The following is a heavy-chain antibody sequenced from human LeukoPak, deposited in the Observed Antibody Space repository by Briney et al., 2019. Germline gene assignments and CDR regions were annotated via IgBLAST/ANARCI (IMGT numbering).Heavy chain of an antibody. CDR2: INPNSGGT. D-gene: IGHD1-26*01. CDR1: GYTFTGYY. J-gene: IGHJ3*02. CDR3: ARELLVGATGSAFDI. Sequence: ASVKVSCKASGYTFTGYYMHWVRQAPGQGLEWMGWINPNSGGTNYAQKFQGRVTMTRDTSISTAYMELSRLRSDDTAVYYCARELLVGATGSAFDIWGQGTMVTVSS. V-gene: IGHV1-2*02.